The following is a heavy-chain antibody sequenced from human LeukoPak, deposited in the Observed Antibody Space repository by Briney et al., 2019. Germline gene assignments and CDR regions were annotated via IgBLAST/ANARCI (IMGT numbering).Heavy chain of an antibody. CDR1: GGSISSYY. V-gene: IGHV4-4*07. D-gene: IGHD5-18*01. CDR2: IYTSGST. CDR3: ARKYSYNDAFDI. Sequence: SETLSPTCTVSGGSISSYYWSWIRQPAGKGLEWIGRIYTSGSTNYNPSLKSRVTMSVDTSKNQFSLKLSSVTAADTAVYYCARKYSYNDAFDIWGQGTMVTVSS. J-gene: IGHJ3*02.